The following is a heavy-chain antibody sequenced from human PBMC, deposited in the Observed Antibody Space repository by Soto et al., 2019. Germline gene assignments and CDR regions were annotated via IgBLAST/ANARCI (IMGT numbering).Heavy chain of an antibody. J-gene: IGHJ5*02. CDR3: ARSYSSSGFWFDP. V-gene: IGHV1-8*01. CDR2: MNPNSGNT. CDR1: GYTFTSYD. Sequence: APVKVSCKASGYTFTSYDINWVRQATGQGLEWMGWMNPNSGNTGYAQKFQGRVTMTRNTSISTAYMELSSLRSEDTAVYYCARSYSSSGFWFDPWGQGTLVTVSS. D-gene: IGHD6-13*01.